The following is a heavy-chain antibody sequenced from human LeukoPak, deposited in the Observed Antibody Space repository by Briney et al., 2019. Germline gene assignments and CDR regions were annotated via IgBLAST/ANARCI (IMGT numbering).Heavy chain of an antibody. V-gene: IGHV1-69*04. CDR3: ARDPVSHYDSSGYEAAKDY. J-gene: IGHJ4*02. Sequence: GASVKVSCKASGGTFSSYAISWVRQAPGQGLECMGRSIPILGIANYAQKFQGRVTITADKSTSTAYMELSSLRSEDTAVYYCARDPVSHYDSSGYEAAKDYWGQGTLVTVSS. CDR2: SIPILGIA. D-gene: IGHD3-22*01. CDR1: GGTFSSYA.